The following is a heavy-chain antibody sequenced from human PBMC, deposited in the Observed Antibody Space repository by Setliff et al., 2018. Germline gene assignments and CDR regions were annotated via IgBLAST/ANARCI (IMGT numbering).Heavy chain of an antibody. Sequence: ASVKVSCKASGYTFTSYGISWVRQAPGQGLEWMGWIRNYNANINYTEIVQGRVTMTTETSTSTAYMELRGLTPDDTAVYYCARASDYYGSGNFYVADHWGQGTRVTVSS. CDR1: GYTFTSYG. D-gene: IGHD3-10*01. V-gene: IGHV1-18*01. J-gene: IGHJ4*02. CDR2: IRNYNANI. CDR3: ARASDYYGSGNFYVADH.